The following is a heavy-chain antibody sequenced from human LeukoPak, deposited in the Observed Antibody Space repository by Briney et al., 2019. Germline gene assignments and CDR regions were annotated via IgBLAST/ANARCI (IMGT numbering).Heavy chain of an antibody. Sequence: SETLSLTCSVSGGSISSYYWNWIRQPPGKGLEWIGYIYYSGSTNYNPSLKSRVTISVDTSENQLSLKLSSVTAADTALYYCARAHTSSWYMDYWGQGTLVTVSS. D-gene: IGHD6-13*01. V-gene: IGHV4-59*01. CDR3: ARAHTSSWYMDY. J-gene: IGHJ4*02. CDR1: GGSISSYY. CDR2: IYYSGST.